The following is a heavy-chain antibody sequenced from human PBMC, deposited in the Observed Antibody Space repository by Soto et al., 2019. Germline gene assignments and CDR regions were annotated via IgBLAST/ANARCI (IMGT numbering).Heavy chain of an antibody. V-gene: IGHV4-30-4*01. CDR1: GDSISTVDYF. Sequence: SETLSLTCSVSGDSISTVDYFWAWIRQPPGQALEYIGYIYKSTTTYYNPSFESRVAISLDTSKSQFSLNVTSVTAADTAVYFCARGRYCLTGRCFPNWFDSWGQGTMVTVYS. CDR2: IYKSTTT. D-gene: IGHD2-15*01. J-gene: IGHJ5*01. CDR3: ARGRYCLTGRCFPNWFDS.